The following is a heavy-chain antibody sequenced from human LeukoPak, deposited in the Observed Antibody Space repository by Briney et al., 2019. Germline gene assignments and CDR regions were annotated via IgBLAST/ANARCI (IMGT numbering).Heavy chain of an antibody. V-gene: IGHV1-46*01. D-gene: IGHD3-9*01. CDR2: INPSGGSA. J-gene: IGHJ4*02. Sequence: ASVKVSCKASGYTFTSNYMHWVRQAPGQGLEWTGIINPSGGSASYAQQFQGRVTMTSDTSTSTVYMELRSLRSEDTAVYFCAREGLVINDYWGQGTLVTVSS. CDR1: GYTFTSNY. CDR3: AREGLVINDY.